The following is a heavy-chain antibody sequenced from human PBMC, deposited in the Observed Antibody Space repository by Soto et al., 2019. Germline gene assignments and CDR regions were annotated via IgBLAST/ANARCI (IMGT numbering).Heavy chain of an antibody. CDR1: GGSISSGDYY. J-gene: IGHJ4*02. CDR3: ARAWYSSSSLDY. CDR2: IYYSGST. V-gene: IGHV4-30-4*01. D-gene: IGHD6-6*01. Sequence: SETLSLTCTVSGGSISSGDYYWSWIRQPPGKGLEWIGYIYYSGSTYYNPSLESRVTISVDTSKNQFSLKLSSVTAADTAVYYCARAWYSSSSLDYWGQGTLVTVS.